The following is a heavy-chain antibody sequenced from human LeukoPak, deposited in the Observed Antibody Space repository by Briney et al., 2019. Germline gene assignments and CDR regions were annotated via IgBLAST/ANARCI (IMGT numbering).Heavy chain of an antibody. CDR2: ISYDGSNK. J-gene: IGHJ4*02. D-gene: IGHD4-23*01. CDR3: ARDPPDLMTTVVIPEDGGY. CDR1: GFTFSSYA. V-gene: IGHV3-30-3*01. Sequence: GGSLRLSCAASGFTFSSYAMHWVRQAPGKGLEWVAVISYDGSNKYYADSVKGRFTISRDNSKNTLYLQMNSLRAEDTAVYYCARDPPDLMTTVVIPEDGGYWGQGTLVTVSS.